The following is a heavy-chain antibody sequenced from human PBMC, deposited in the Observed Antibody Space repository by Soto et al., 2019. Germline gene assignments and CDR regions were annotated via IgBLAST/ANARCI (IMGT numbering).Heavy chain of an antibody. CDR3: ARHTPAISRSEH. Sequence: SETLSLTCTVSGGSISSSSYYWGWIRQPPGKGLEWIGSIYYSGSTYYNPSLKSRVTISVDTSKNQFSLKLSSVTAADTAVYYCARHTPAISRSEHWGQGTLVTVSS. CDR1: GGSISSSSYY. J-gene: IGHJ1*01. D-gene: IGHD2-15*01. V-gene: IGHV4-39*01. CDR2: IYYSGST.